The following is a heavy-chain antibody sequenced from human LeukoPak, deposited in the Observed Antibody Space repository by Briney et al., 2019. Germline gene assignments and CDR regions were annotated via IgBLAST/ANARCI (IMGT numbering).Heavy chain of an antibody. Sequence: PSETLSLTCTVSRGSVSSSSYYWGWIRQPPGKGLEWIGSIYYNGYTYYNPSLKSRVTISVDTSKNQFSLKLSSVTAADTAVYYCARHEYSGSYYGLSWFDPWGPGTLVTVSS. D-gene: IGHD1-26*01. CDR2: IYYNGYT. J-gene: IGHJ5*02. V-gene: IGHV4-39*01. CDR3: ARHEYSGSYYGLSWFDP. CDR1: RGSVSSSSYY.